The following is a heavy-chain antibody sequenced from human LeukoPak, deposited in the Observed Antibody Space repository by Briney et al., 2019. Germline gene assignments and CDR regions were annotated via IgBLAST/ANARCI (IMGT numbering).Heavy chain of an antibody. V-gene: IGHV5-51*01. CDR2: IYPGDSET. CDR1: GYSFPDYW. D-gene: IGHD6-13*01. Sequence: GESLKISCKGSGYSFPDYWIGWVRQMPGKGLEWVEIIYPGDSETRYSPSFQGQVTISAGKSISTAYLQWSSLKASDTAMYYCARPPLGPAAAGAHYFDYWGQGTLVTVSS. CDR3: ARPPLGPAAAGAHYFDY. J-gene: IGHJ4*02.